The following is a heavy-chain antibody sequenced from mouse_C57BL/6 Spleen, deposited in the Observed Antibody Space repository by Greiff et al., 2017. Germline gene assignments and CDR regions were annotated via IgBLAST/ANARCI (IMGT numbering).Heavy chain of an antibody. V-gene: IGHV1-76*01. J-gene: IGHJ1*03. Sequence: QVQLKQSGAELVRPGASVKLSCKASGYTFTDYYINWVKQRPGQGLEWIARIYPGSGNTYYNEKFKGKATLTAEKSSSTAYMQLSSLTSEDSAVYFCARDEYWYFDVWGTGTTVTASS. CDR3: ARDEYWYFDV. CDR2: IYPGSGNT. CDR1: GYTFTDYY.